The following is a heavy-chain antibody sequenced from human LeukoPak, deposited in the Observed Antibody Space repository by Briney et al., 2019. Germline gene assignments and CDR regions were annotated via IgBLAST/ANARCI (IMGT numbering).Heavy chain of an antibody. Sequence: GGSLRLSCAASGFIFSNYWMHWVRHAPGKGLVWVSRINSDGSSTSYADSVKGRFTISRDNAKNTLYLQMNSLRAEDTAVYYCARFNGYYDSFDYWGQRTLVTVSS. V-gene: IGHV3-74*01. D-gene: IGHD3-22*01. CDR1: GFIFSNYW. CDR3: ARFNGYYDSFDY. CDR2: INSDGSST. J-gene: IGHJ4*02.